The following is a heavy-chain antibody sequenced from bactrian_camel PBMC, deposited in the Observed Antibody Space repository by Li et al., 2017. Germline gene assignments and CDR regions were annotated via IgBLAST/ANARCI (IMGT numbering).Heavy chain of an antibody. CDR3: AVENWEGRAACSTLRMRF. CDR1: GFTFSNNW. Sequence: DVQLVESGGGLVQPGGSLRLSCAASGFTFSNNWVHWVRQAPGKGLEWVSSIYTGDGSTNSADSVKGRFTISRDNTMNTAYLQMNGLKPEDTAMYYCAVENWEGRAACSTLRMRFWGQGTQVTVS. V-gene: IGHV3S19*01. D-gene: IGHD7*01. J-gene: IGHJ4*01. CDR2: IYTGDGST.